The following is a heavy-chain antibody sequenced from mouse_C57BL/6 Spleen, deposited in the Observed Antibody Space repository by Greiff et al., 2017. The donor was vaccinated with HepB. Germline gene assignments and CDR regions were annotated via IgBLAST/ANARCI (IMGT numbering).Heavy chain of an antibody. CDR3: ARLYYGSSYDYAMDY. D-gene: IGHD1-1*01. Sequence: DVKLVESGGGLVQPGGSLKLSCAASGFTFSDYYMYWVRQTPEKRLEWVAYISNGGGSTYYPDTVKGRFTISRDNAKNTLYLQMSRLKSEDTAMYYCARLYYGSSYDYAMDYWGQGTSVTVSS. CDR2: ISNGGGST. J-gene: IGHJ4*01. CDR1: GFTFSDYY. V-gene: IGHV5-12*01.